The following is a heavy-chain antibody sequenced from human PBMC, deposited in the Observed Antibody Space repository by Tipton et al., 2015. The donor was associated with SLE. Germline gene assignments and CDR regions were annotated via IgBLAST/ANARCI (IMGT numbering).Heavy chain of an antibody. CDR1: GDSFSSGSSS. CDR3: VRQRLRLLSPLDA. CDR2: IYNSGIT. J-gene: IGHJ6*02. D-gene: IGHD3-10*01. V-gene: IGHV4-61*02. Sequence: TLSLTCTVSGDSFSSGSSSWNWVRQPAGKGLEWIGFIYNSGITNYNPSLQSRVTLSVDMSKNQFSLRLSSVTAADTGVYYCVRQRLRLLSPLDAWGQGTTVTVS.